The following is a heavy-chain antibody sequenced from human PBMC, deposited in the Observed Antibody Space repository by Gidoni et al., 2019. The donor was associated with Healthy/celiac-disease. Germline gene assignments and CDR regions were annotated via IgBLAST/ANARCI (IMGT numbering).Heavy chain of an antibody. J-gene: IGHJ6*02. Sequence: QVQLVQSGAEVKKPGSSVKVSCKASGGTFSSYAISWVRPAPGQGLEWMGGIIPIFGTANYAQKFQGRVTITADESTSTAYMELSSLRSEDTAVYYCARDQIAVASYYYYGMDVWGQGTTVTVSS. CDR2: IIPIFGTA. CDR1: GGTFSSYA. V-gene: IGHV1-69*01. D-gene: IGHD6-19*01. CDR3: ARDQIAVASYYYYGMDV.